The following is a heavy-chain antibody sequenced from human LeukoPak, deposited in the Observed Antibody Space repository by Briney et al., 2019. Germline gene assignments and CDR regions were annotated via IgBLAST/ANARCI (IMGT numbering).Heavy chain of an antibody. J-gene: IGHJ4*02. V-gene: IGHV3-23*01. CDR2: ISGSGGST. Sequence: GGPLRLSCAASGFTFSSYPMSWVRQAPGKGLEWVSAISGSGGSTYYADSVKGRFTISRDNSKNTLYLQMNSLRAEDTAVYYCAKDLWGASYHYWGQGTLVTVSS. CDR3: AKDLWGASYHY. CDR1: GFTFSSYP. D-gene: IGHD3-16*02.